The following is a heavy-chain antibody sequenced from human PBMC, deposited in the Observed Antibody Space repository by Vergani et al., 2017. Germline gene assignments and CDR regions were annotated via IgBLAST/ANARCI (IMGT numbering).Heavy chain of an antibody. Sequence: VQLEESGGGVVQPGRSLRLSCAASGFTFDDYAMHWVRQAPGKGLEWVSGISWNSGSLGYADSVKGRFTISRDNAKNSLYLQMNSLRPEDTALYYCAKATITFGGVIAPLEYWGQGTLVTVSS. D-gene: IGHD3-16*02. CDR2: ISWNSGSL. V-gene: IGHV3-9*01. CDR1: GFTFDDYA. CDR3: AKATITFGGVIAPLEY. J-gene: IGHJ4*02.